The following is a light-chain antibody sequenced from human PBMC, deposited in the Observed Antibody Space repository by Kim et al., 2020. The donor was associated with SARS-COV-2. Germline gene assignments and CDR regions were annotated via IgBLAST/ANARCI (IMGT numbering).Light chain of an antibody. V-gene: IGKV3-20*01. CDR2: GAS. CDR1: QIVSSSF. J-gene: IGKJ1*01. CDR3: QQYGSSPQT. Sequence: EIVLTQSPGTLSLSPGEKATLSCRASQIVSSSFLAWYQQKPGQAPRLLIYGASSWATGIPDQFSGSGSGTDFTLTISSVEPEDSAVYYCQQYGSSPQTFGQGTKVEIK.